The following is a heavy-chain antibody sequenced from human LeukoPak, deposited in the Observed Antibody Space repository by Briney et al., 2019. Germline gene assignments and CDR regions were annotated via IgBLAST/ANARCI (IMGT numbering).Heavy chain of an antibody. CDR1: GGTFSSYA. V-gene: IGHV1-69*04. J-gene: IGHJ2*01. CDR2: IIPILGIA. CDR3: ARGKRINWYFDL. Sequence: GASVKVSCKASGGTFSSYAISWVRPAPGQGLEWMGRIIPILGIANYAQKFQGRVTITADKSTSTAYMELSSLRSEDTAVYYCARGKRINWYFDLWGRGTLVTVSS.